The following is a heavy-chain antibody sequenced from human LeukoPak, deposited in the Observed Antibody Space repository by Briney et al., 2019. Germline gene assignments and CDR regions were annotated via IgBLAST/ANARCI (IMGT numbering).Heavy chain of an antibody. CDR1: GGSISSSSYY. Sequence: SETLSLTCTVSGGSISSSSYYWGWIRQPPGKGLEWIGSIYYSGSTYYNPSLKSRVTISVDTSKNQFSLKLSSVTAADTAVYYCARDIGGNYYYDSSGYSEPWGQGTLVTVSS. CDR3: ARDIGGNYYYDSSGYSEP. V-gene: IGHV4-39*07. CDR2: IYYSGST. D-gene: IGHD3-22*01. J-gene: IGHJ4*02.